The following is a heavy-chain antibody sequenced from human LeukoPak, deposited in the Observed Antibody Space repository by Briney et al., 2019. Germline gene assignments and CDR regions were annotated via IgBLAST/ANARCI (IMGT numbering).Heavy chain of an antibody. D-gene: IGHD3-10*01. CDR1: GGTFSSYA. Sequence: SVKVSCKASGGTFSSYAISWVRQAPGQGLEWMGGIIPIFGTANYAQKFQGRVTMTRDTSTSTVYMELSSLRSEDTAVYYCARAGYYYGSGSYAFDIWGQGTMVTVSS. V-gene: IGHV1-69*05. CDR3: ARAGYYYGSGSYAFDI. J-gene: IGHJ3*02. CDR2: IIPIFGTA.